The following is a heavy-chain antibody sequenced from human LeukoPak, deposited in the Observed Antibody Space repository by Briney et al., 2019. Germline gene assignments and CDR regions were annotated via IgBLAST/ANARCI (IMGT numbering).Heavy chain of an antibody. CDR1: GVSISSYY. J-gene: IGHJ4*02. CDR2: IYISGST. D-gene: IGHD3-22*01. CDR3: ASTYYDSSGYEGDY. V-gene: IGHV4-4*07. Sequence: SETLSLTCTVSGVSISSYYWSWIRQPAGKGLEWIGHIYISGSTNYNPSLKSRVTMSVDTSRNQFSLKLSSVCAAYSAVYYCASTYYDSSGYEGDYWGQGTLVTVSS.